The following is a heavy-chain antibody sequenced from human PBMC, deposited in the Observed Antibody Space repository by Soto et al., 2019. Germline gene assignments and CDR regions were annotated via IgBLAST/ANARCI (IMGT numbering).Heavy chain of an antibody. Sequence: GGSLRLSCSASGFSLSSYAMHWVRQAPGKGLEYVSSISSNGISTYYADSVKGRFTISRDNSKNTLYIQMNSLRPDDTALYYCVKDEGFCSGGNCYSVARGGFDLWGQGTMVTVSS. CDR2: ISSNGIST. D-gene: IGHD2-15*01. CDR3: VKDEGFCSGGNCYSVARGGFDL. J-gene: IGHJ3*01. V-gene: IGHV3-64D*06. CDR1: GFSLSSYA.